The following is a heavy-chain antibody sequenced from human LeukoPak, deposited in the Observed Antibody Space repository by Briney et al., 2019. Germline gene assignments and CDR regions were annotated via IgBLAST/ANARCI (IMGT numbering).Heavy chain of an antibody. V-gene: IGHV3-30*18. CDR3: AKGCSSTSCAIEFDS. Sequence: GGSLRLSCAGSGITFKNYGIHWVRQAPGKGLEWVAGMSYDGGHRYYGDSVKGRFTISRDNSKDTVYVEMNSLRPEDTALYYCAKGCSSTSCAIEFDSWGQGTLVTVSS. CDR2: MSYDGGHR. CDR1: GITFKNYG. J-gene: IGHJ4*02. D-gene: IGHD2-2*01.